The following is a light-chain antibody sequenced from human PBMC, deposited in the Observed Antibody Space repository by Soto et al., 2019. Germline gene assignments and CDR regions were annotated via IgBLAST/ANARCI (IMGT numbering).Light chain of an antibody. Sequence: QSVLTQSSSASASLGSSVKLTCTLSSGHSTYIIAWHQQQPGKAPRYLMKLEGSGSYNKGSGVPDRFSGSSSGADRYLTISNLQFEDEADYYCETWDSNTHWVFGGGTKLTVL. CDR2: LEGSGSY. V-gene: IGLV4-60*02. CDR1: SGHSTYI. CDR3: ETWDSNTHWV. J-gene: IGLJ3*02.